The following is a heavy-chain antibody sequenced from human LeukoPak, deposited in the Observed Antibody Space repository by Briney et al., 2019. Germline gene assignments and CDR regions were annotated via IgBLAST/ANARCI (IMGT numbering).Heavy chain of an antibody. CDR2: INPNGGGT. CDR1: GYTFSGFY. J-gene: IGHJ2*01. Sequence: ASVKVSCKASGYTFSGFYMHWVRQAPGQGLEWMGWINPNGGGTDYAQKFQGRFTMTRDTSITTVYMELNRLTSDDTAVYYCARDRSRYFDLWGRGTLVTVSS. V-gene: IGHV1-2*02. CDR3: ARDRSRYFDL.